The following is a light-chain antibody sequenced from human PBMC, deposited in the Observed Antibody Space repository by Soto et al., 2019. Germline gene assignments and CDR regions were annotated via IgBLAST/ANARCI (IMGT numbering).Light chain of an antibody. Sequence: QSVLTQPPSVSGAPGQRVTISCTGSSSNIGAGYDVHWYQQLPGTAPKLLIYGNSNRPSGVPDRFSGSKSGTSASLAITGLQAEDEADYYCNAQADNGKHVFGTGTKLTVL. J-gene: IGLJ1*01. CDR3: NAQADNGKHV. V-gene: IGLV1-40*01. CDR2: GNS. CDR1: SSNIGAGYD.